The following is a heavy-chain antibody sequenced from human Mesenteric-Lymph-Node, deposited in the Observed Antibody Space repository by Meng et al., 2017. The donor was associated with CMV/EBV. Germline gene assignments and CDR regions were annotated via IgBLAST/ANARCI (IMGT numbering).Heavy chain of an antibody. CDR2: IYHSGST. CDR1: ISSRNW. CDR3: AMTAYYYDSSGYADYYFDY. J-gene: IGHJ4*02. V-gene: IGHV4-4*02. D-gene: IGHD3-22*01. Sequence: ISSRNWWSWVRPPPGKGLEWIGEIYHSGSTNYNPSLKSRVTISVDKSKNQFSLKLSSVTAADTAVYYCAMTAYYYDSSGYADYYFDYWGQGTLVTVSS.